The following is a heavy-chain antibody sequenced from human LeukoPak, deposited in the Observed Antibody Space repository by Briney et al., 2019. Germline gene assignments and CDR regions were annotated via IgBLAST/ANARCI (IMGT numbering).Heavy chain of an antibody. V-gene: IGHV1-69*05. Sequence: SVKVSCRASGGTFSSYAISWVRQAPGQGLEWMGGIIPIFGTANYAQKFQGRVTITTDESTSTAYMELSSLRSEDTAVYYCASEGQLEPLYYFDYWGQGTLVTVSS. CDR1: GGTFSSYA. CDR3: ASEGQLEPLYYFDY. CDR2: IIPIFGTA. D-gene: IGHD1-1*01. J-gene: IGHJ4*02.